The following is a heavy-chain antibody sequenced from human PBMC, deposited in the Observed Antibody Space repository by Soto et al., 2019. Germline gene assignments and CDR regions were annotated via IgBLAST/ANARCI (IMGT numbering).Heavy chain of an antibody. CDR1: GFSFSSYG. Sequence: EVHLLESGGGLVQPGESLRLSCVASGFSFSSYGMSWVRQAPGKGLEWASIISGSGDAKYYADSVKGRFTISRDNSKNTMYLQMESLRAEDTAGYYCAKDFDSDETSHGPNDYWGQGPLVTVSS. J-gene: IGHJ4*02. CDR2: ISGSGDAK. D-gene: IGHD3-22*01. CDR3: AKDFDSDETSHGPNDY. V-gene: IGHV3-23*01.